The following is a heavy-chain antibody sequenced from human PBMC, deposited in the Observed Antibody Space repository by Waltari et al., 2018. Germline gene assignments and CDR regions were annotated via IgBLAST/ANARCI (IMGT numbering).Heavy chain of an antibody. V-gene: IGHV4-39*01. Sequence: QLQLQESGPGLVKPSESLSLTCTVSGDSVGRRSHYWAWIRQPPGKGLEWVVRFYSRGGTFYNPSLKSRATMSIDTSKNQFSLKLTSVTAEDTAVYYCATPMTTVTTPVLWGPGTLVTVSS. CDR1: GDSVGRRSHY. CDR2: FYSRGGT. J-gene: IGHJ4*02. D-gene: IGHD4-17*01. CDR3: ATPMTTVTTPVL.